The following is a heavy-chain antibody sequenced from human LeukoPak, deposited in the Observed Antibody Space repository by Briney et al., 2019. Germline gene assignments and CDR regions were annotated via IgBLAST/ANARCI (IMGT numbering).Heavy chain of an antibody. D-gene: IGHD1-1*01. CDR3: AGRYATKRVAFDV. V-gene: IGHV5-51*01. CDR2: IYPADSDT. Sequence: GESLKISCKGSGFRFTSYWFGWVRQMPGKGLEWMGIIYPADSDTRYSPSFQGQVTISADKSISTAYLQWSSLKASDTAMYYCAGRYATKRVAFDVSGKGTMGTV. J-gene: IGHJ3*01. CDR1: GFRFTSYW.